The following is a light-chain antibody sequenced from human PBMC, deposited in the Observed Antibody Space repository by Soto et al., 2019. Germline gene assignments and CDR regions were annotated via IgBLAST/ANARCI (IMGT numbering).Light chain of an antibody. CDR3: QKYYTIPLN. V-gene: IGKV4-1*01. CDR2: WAS. J-gene: IGKJ4*01. Sequence: DIVMTQSPDSLAVSLGERSTINCKCRQSVLYSSNNKNYLAWYQQKPGQPPKLLIYWASTREFGVPDRFSGSGSGTDFTLTISSLQAEDVAVYYCQKYYTIPLNFGGGTKVDIK. CDR1: QSVLYSSNNKNY.